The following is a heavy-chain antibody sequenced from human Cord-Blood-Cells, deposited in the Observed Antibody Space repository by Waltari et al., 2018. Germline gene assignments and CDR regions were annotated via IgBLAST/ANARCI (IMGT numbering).Heavy chain of an antibody. CDR1: GGSFSGYY. Sequence: QVQLQQWGAGLLKPSETLSLTCAVYGGSFSGYYWSWIRQPQGKGLEWLGEINHSGRTNYNPSLKSRVTISVDTSKNQFSLKLSSVTAADTAVYYCARAYYDFWSGYYLHDAFDIWGQGTMVTVSS. J-gene: IGHJ3*02. D-gene: IGHD3-3*01. V-gene: IGHV4-34*01. CDR3: ARAYYDFWSGYYLHDAFDI. CDR2: INHSGRT.